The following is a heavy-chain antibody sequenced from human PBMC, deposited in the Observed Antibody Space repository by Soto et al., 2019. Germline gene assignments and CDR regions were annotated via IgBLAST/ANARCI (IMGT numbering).Heavy chain of an antibody. CDR2: INAGNGNT. CDR3: ASSFTVPAAICY. V-gene: IGHV1-3*01. D-gene: IGHD2-2*01. J-gene: IGHJ4*02. Sequence: ASMKVSCKASGYTFTSYAMHWVRQAPGQRLEWMRWINAGNGNTKYSQKFQGRVTITRDTSASTAYMELSSLRSEDTAVYYCASSFTVPAAICYWGQGTLVTVSS. CDR1: GYTFTSYA.